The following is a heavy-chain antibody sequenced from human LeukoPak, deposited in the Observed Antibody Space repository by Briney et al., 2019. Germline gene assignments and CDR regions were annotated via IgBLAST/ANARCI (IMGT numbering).Heavy chain of an antibody. CDR2: IRYDGSNK. V-gene: IGHV3-30*02. CDR3: AKDGTEVTTYCYYMDV. CDR1: GFTFSSYG. Sequence: PGGSLRLSCAASGFTFSSYGMHWVRQAPGKGLEWVAFIRYDGSNKYYADSVKGRFTISRDNSKNTLYLQMNSLRAEDTAVYYCAKDGTEVTTYCYYMDVWGKGATVTVSS. D-gene: IGHD4-17*01. J-gene: IGHJ6*03.